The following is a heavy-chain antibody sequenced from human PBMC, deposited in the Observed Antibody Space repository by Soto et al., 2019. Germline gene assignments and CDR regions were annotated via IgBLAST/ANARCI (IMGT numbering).Heavy chain of an antibody. D-gene: IGHD3-3*02. CDR2: IYHSGST. CDR1: GGSISSGGYS. CDR3: ALRNSSIGAFDY. J-gene: IGHJ4*02. Sequence: SETLSLTCAVSGGSISSGGYSWSWIRQPPGKGLEWIGYIYHSGSTYYNPSLKSRVTISVGRSKNQFSLKLSSVTAADTAVYYCALRNSSIGAFDYWGQGTLVTVSS. V-gene: IGHV4-30-2*01.